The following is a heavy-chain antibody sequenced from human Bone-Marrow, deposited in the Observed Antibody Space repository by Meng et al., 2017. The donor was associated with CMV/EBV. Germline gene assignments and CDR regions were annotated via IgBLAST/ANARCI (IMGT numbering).Heavy chain of an antibody. D-gene: IGHD1-26*01. CDR3: ARDGSHRSPDYYYYGMDV. CDR2: ITPSGSHI. CDR1: GFSFSSYI. J-gene: IGHJ6*02. V-gene: IGHV3-21*01. Sequence: GESLKISCVASGFSFSSYIMCWVRQAPGKGLEWVSSITPSGSHIYYIDSVEGRFTISRDNAKNSLYLQMNSLRAEDTAVYYCARDGSHRSPDYYYYGMDVWGQGTTVTVSS.